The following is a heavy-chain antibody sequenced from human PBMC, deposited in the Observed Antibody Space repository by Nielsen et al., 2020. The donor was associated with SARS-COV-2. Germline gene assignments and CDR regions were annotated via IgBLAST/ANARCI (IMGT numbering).Heavy chain of an antibody. D-gene: IGHD4-23*01. V-gene: IGHV3-30*09. Sequence: GGSLRLSCAASGFTFSSYAMHWVRQAPGKGLEWVAVISYDGSNKYYADSVKGRFAISRDNSKNTLHLQMNSLRIEDTAVYYCARVQTTVVFYYGLDVWGQGTTVTVSS. J-gene: IGHJ6*02. CDR3: ARVQTTVVFYYGLDV. CDR2: ISYDGSNK. CDR1: GFTFSSYA.